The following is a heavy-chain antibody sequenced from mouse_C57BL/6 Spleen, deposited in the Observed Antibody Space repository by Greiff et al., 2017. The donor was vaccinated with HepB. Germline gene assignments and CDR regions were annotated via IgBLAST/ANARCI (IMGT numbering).Heavy chain of an antibody. J-gene: IGHJ4*01. CDR3: ARAVVATDYAMDY. V-gene: IGHV3-1*01. D-gene: IGHD1-1*01. CDR2: ISYSGST. Sequence: VQLKQSGPGMVKPSQSLSLTCTVTGYSITSGYDWHWIRHFPGNKLEWMGYISYSGSTNYNPSLKSRISITHDTSKNHFFLKLNSVTTEDTDTYYCARAVVATDYAMDYWGQGTSVTVSS. CDR1: GYSITSGYD.